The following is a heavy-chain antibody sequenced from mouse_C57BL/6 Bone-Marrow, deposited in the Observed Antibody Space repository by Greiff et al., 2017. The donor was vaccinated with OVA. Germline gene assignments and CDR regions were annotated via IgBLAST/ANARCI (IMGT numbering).Heavy chain of an antibody. V-gene: IGHV1-52*01. D-gene: IGHD1-1*01. Sequence: QVQLQQPGAELVRPGSSVKLSCKASGYTFTSYWMHWVKQRPIQGLEWIGNIDPSDSETHYNQKFKDKATLTVDKSSSTAYMQLSSLTSEDSAVYDCAREWGRGRSSYYFDYWGQGTTLTVSS. CDR2: IDPSDSET. J-gene: IGHJ2*01. CDR3: AREWGRGRSSYYFDY. CDR1: GYTFTSYW.